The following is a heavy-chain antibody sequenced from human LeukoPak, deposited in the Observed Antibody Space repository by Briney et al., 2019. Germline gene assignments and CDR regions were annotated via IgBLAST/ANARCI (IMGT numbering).Heavy chain of an antibody. CDR1: GGSISSSSYY. Sequence: PSETLSLTCTVSGGSISSSSYYWGWIRQPPGKGLEWIGSIYYSGSTYYNPSLKSRVTISVDTSKNQFSLKLSSVTAADTAVYYCARSVGVWLRSLNWFDPWGQGTLVTVSS. V-gene: IGHV4-39*01. J-gene: IGHJ5*02. D-gene: IGHD5-12*01. CDR2: IYYSGST. CDR3: ARSVGVWLRSLNWFDP.